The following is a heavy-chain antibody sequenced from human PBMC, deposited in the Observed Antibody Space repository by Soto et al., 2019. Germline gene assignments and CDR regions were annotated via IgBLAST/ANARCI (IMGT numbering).Heavy chain of an antibody. CDR3: AKDRSQGAVAGTSDFDY. V-gene: IGHV3-23*01. J-gene: IGHJ4*02. D-gene: IGHD6-19*01. Sequence: GSLSLSCAASGFSFSSYALNWVRQAPGKGLEWVSTISGRGGRAYYADSVKGRFTISRDNSKNALYLQLDSLRAEDTAVYYCAKDRSQGAVAGTSDFDYWGQGTLVTVSS. CDR2: ISGRGGRA. CDR1: GFSFSSYA.